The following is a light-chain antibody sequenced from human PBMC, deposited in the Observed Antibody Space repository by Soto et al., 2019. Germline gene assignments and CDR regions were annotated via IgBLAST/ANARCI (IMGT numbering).Light chain of an antibody. V-gene: IGLV2-23*02. J-gene: IGLJ1*01. Sequence: QSALTQPASVSGSPGQSIAISCTGTSSGVGSYNLVSWYQQHPGKAPKLMIYEVSKRPSGVSNRFSGSKSGNTASLTISGLQAEDEADYYCCSYAGSSTFGPYVFGTGTKVTVL. CDR1: SSGVGSYNL. CDR2: EVS. CDR3: CSYAGSSTFGPYV.